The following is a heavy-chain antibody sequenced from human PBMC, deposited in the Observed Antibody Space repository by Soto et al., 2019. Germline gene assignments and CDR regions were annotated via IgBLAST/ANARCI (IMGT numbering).Heavy chain of an antibody. D-gene: IGHD6-6*01. J-gene: IGHJ4*02. Sequence: QITLKESGPPLVKPTQPLTLTCTFSGFSLSTSAVGVGWIRQPPGKALEWLALIYWDDDKRYSPSLKSRLTITRDTSKHPVVLTITNMDPVDTATYYCAHRQGSSNFDYWCQGTLVTVSS. CDR3: AHRQGSSNFDY. CDR1: GFSLSTSAVG. CDR2: IYWDDDK. V-gene: IGHV2-5*02.